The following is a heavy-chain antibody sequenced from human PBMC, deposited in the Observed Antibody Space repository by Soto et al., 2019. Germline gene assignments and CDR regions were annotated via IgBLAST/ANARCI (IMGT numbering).Heavy chain of an antibody. V-gene: IGHV3-23*01. CDR1: GLTVSGSY. D-gene: IGHD3-22*01. CDR3: AKDTSYYYDSSGYSYYFDY. J-gene: IGHJ4*02. Sequence: GGSLRLSCAASGLTVSGSYMTWVRQAPGMGLQWVSAISGSGGSTYYADSVKGRFTISRDNSKNTLYLQMNSLRAEDTAVYYCAKDTSYYYDSSGYSYYFDYWGQGTLVTVSS. CDR2: ISGSGGST.